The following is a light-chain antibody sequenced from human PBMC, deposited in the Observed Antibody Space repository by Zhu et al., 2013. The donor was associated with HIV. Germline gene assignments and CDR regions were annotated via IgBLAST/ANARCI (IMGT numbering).Light chain of an antibody. V-gene: IGLV1-40*01. CDR2: GNS. CDR3: QSYDSSLSGSHVV. CDR1: SSNIGAGYD. Sequence: QSVLTQPPSVSGAPGQRVTISCTGSSSNIGAGYDVHWYQQLPGTAPKLLIYGNSNRPSGVPDRFSGSKSGTSASLAITGLQAEDEADLYCQSYDSSLSGSHVVFGGGTKLTVL. J-gene: IGLJ2*01.